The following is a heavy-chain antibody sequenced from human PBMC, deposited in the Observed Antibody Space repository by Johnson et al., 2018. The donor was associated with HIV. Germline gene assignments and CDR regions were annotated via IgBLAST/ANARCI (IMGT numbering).Heavy chain of an antibody. J-gene: IGHJ3*02. Sequence: VQLVESGGGVVQPGRSLILSCAASGFTFSTYGMHWVRQAPGKGLEWVANIKQDGSEKYYVDSVRGRFTISRDNAKNSVILEMNSLRAEDTAVYYCARPYSDYVYGAFDIWGPGTVVTVSS. CDR2: IKQDGSEK. D-gene: IGHD4-11*01. CDR1: GFTFSTYG. CDR3: ARPYSDYVYGAFDI. V-gene: IGHV3-7*01.